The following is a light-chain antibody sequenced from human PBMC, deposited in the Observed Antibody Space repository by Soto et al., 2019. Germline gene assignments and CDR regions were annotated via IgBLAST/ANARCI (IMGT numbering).Light chain of an antibody. CDR2: AAS. Sequence: IQLTQSPSSLSASVGDRVIITCRASQDISNFLDWYQQKPGKAPQLLIYAASTLQTGDPSRFSGSGSGTDFTLTISSLQPEHFATYYCQVVNTYLGWITFGPGTKVDV. CDR1: QDISNF. CDR3: QVVNTYLGWIT. J-gene: IGKJ3*01. V-gene: IGKV1-9*01.